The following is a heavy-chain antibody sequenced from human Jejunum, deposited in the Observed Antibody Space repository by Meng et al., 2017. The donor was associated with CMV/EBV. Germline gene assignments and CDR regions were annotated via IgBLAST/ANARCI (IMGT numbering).Heavy chain of an antibody. V-gene: IGHV4-39*01. D-gene: IGHD3-10*01. J-gene: IGHJ4*02. CDR2: MYYSGST. CDR1: GGYISSSGYY. Sequence: CTVSGGYISSSGYYWGWIRQPPGKGLEWIGNMYYSGSTYYNPSLQSRVTISLDTSKNQFSLKLSSVTAADTAVYYCAGDRGQADYWGQGTLVTVSS. CDR3: AGDRGQADY.